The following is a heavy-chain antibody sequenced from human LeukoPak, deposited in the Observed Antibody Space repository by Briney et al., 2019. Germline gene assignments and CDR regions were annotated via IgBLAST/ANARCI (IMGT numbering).Heavy chain of an antibody. V-gene: IGHV3-23*01. D-gene: IGHD6-19*01. CDR1: GFTLSSYE. J-gene: IGHJ4*02. Sequence: PGGSLRLSCTVSGFTLSSYEMTWFRQAPGKGLEWVSSIGYGGSDTHYADSVKGRFTVSRDNSKNTLYLQLNSLRADDTAVYYCTRSSGWYGVSWGQGTLVSVSS. CDR3: TRSSGWYGVS. CDR2: IGYGGSDT.